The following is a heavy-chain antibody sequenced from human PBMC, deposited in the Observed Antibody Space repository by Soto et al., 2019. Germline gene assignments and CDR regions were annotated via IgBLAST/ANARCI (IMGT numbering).Heavy chain of an antibody. D-gene: IGHD3-10*01. CDR3: ARHVGRGDYYGSGIPSWFDP. V-gene: IGHV4-39*01. CDR2: IYYSGST. J-gene: IGHJ5*02. Sequence: SETLSLTCTVSGGSISSGGYSWSWIRQHTGKGLEWIGYIYYSGSTYYNPSLKSRVTISVDTSKNQFSLKLSSVTAADTAVYYCARHVGRGDYYGSGIPSWFDPWGQGTLVTVSS. CDR1: GGSISSGGYS.